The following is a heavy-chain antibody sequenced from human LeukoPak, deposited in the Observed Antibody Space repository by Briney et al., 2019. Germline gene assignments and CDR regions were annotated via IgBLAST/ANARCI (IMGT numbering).Heavy chain of an antibody. Sequence: SVKVSCKASGGTFSSYAISWVRQAPGQGLEWMGGIIPIFGTANYAQKFQGRVTITADESTSTAYMELSSLRSEDTAVYYCARMLAVGLGDYHYGMDVWGQGTTVTVSS. V-gene: IGHV1-69*13. D-gene: IGHD2-8*01. CDR2: IIPIFGTA. J-gene: IGHJ6*02. CDR3: ARMLAVGLGDYHYGMDV. CDR1: GGTFSSYA.